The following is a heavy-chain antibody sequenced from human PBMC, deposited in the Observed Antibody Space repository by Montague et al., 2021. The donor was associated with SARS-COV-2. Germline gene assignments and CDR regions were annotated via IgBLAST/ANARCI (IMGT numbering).Heavy chain of an antibody. Sequence: SETLSLTCTVSGGSVSSRSYYWGWIRQPPGKGLEWIGSIYYSGSTHHNPPLKSRVTISVDTSKNQFSLKLSSVTAADTAVYYCARRGDYGGPRFDYWGQGTLVSVSS. CDR1: GGSVSSRSYY. V-gene: IGHV4-39*01. D-gene: IGHD4-23*01. J-gene: IGHJ4*02. CDR2: IYYSGST. CDR3: ARRGDYGGPRFDY.